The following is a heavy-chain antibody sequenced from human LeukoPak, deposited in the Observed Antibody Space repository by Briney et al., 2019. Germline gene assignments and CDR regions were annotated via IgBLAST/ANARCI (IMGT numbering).Heavy chain of an antibody. CDR1: GFTFSSYS. CDR3: AKDQRPGYCTSTSCHDRAAFDA. CDR2: ISGSGGST. J-gene: IGHJ3*01. D-gene: IGHD2-2*01. V-gene: IGHV3-23*01. Sequence: PGGSLRLSCAASGFTFSSYSMNWVRQAPGKGLEWVSGISGSGGSTYYADSVKGRFTISRDNSKNTLYLQMNSLRAGDTAVYYCAKDQRPGYCTSTSCHDRAAFDAWGQGTVVTVSS.